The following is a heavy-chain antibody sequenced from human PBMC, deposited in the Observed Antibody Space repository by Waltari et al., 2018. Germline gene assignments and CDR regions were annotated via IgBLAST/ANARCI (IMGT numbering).Heavy chain of an antibody. D-gene: IGHD6-13*01. Sequence: QVQLVESGGGVVQPGGSLRLSCAASGFTFSSYGMPWVRQAPGKGLEWVAFIRYDGSNKYYADSVKGRFTISRDNSKNTLYLQMNSLRAEDTAVYYCAKDAIAAAGTFYWGQGTLVTVSS. CDR2: IRYDGSNK. V-gene: IGHV3-30*02. CDR3: AKDAIAAAGTFY. J-gene: IGHJ4*02. CDR1: GFTFSSYG.